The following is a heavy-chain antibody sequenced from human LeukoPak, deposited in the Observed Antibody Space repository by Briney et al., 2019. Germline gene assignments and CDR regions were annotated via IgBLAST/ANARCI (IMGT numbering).Heavy chain of an antibody. J-gene: IGHJ4*02. CDR2: INYSGST. D-gene: IGHD3-10*01. CDR1: GVSISSTSFY. CDR3: ARHPGGVQGVPYYFDY. V-gene: IGHV4-39*01. Sequence: PETLSLTCTVSGVSISSTSFYWGWIRQPPGKGLEWVGSINYSGSTYYNPSLKSRVTISVDTSKNRFSLKLSSVTAADTAVYYCARHPGGVQGVPYYFDYWGQGTLVTVSS.